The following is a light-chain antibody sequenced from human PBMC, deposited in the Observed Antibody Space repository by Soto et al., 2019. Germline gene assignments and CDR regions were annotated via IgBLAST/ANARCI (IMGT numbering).Light chain of an antibody. CDR1: QSISSW. CDR2: KAS. Sequence: DLQMTQSPSTLSASVGDRVSITCRASQSISSWLAWYQQKPGKAPKLLIYKASSLESGVPSRVSGSGSGTEFTLTISSLQPDDFATYYCQQYSSSWYTFGQGTKLEIK. V-gene: IGKV1-5*03. J-gene: IGKJ2*01. CDR3: QQYSSSWYT.